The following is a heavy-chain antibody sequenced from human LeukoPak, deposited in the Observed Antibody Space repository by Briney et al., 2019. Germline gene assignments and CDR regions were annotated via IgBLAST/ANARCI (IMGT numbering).Heavy chain of an antibody. CDR2: ISSSSYI. CDR3: ARGPRGIAAAGTGFDP. CDR1: GFTFSSYS. V-gene: IGHV3-21*01. J-gene: IGHJ5*02. Sequence: GGSLRLSCAASGFTFSSYSMNWVRQAPGKGLEWVSSISSSSYIYYADSVKGRFTISRDNAKNSLYLQMNGLRAEDTAVYYCARGPRGIAAAGTGFDPWGQGTLVTVSS. D-gene: IGHD6-13*01.